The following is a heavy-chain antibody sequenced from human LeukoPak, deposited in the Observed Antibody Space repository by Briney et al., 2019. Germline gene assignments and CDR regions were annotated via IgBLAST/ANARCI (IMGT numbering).Heavy chain of an antibody. CDR1: GFSFSSSL. D-gene: IGHD3-16*01. J-gene: IGHJ6*02. Sequence: PGGSLRLSCAASGFSFSSSLMHWVRQAPGTGLVWVSRINSDGSTTNYADSVKGRFTISRDNAMSTLYLQMNSLRAEDTAVYYCARDFGPYGMDVWGQGTTVTVSS. V-gene: IGHV3-74*01. CDR3: ARDFGPYGMDV. CDR2: INSDGSTT.